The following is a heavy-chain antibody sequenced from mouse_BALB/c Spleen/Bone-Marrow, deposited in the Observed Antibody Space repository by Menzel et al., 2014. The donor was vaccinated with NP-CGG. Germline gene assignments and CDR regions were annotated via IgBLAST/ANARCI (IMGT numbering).Heavy chain of an antibody. D-gene: IGHD2-14*01. CDR1: EYEFPSHD. J-gene: IGHJ4*01. CDR3: ARHNYRYDDYAMDY. Sequence: EVQGVESGGGLVQPGESLKLSCESTEYEFPSHDMSWVRKTPEKRLELVAAINSEGGSTYYPDTMERRFIISRDNTKKTLYLQMSSLRSEDTALYYCARHNYRYDDYAMDYWGQGTSVTVSS. V-gene: IGHV5-2*01. CDR2: INSEGGST.